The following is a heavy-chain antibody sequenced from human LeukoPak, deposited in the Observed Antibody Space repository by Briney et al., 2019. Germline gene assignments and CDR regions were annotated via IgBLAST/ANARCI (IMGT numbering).Heavy chain of an antibody. V-gene: IGHV3-53*01. CDR1: GFPVRSRY. CDR3: ASLEGGPTDGR. CDR2: IYSGGTT. J-gene: IGHJ4*03. D-gene: IGHD1-26*01. Sequence: GGSLRLSCEVSGFPVRSRYMTWVRQAPGKGLECVSVIYSGGTTYYIDSVKDRFTISRDNSKSIMYLEMNNLRVEDTAVYYCASLEGGPTDGRWGQGTLVTVSS.